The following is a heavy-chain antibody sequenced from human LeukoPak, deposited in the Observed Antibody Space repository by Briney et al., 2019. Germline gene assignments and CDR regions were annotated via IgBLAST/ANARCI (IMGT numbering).Heavy chain of an antibody. V-gene: IGHV4-61*02. J-gene: IGHJ4*02. CDR2: IHTSGRT. CDR1: GYSISSGYY. D-gene: IGHD3-22*01. CDR3: ARGVTYYYDSSGYLY. Sequence: SETLSLTCAVSGYSISSGYYWSWIRQPAGKGLEWIGRIHTSGRTNYNPSLKSRVTISADTSKNQFSLKLSSVTAADTAVYYCARGVTYYYDSSGYLYWGQGTLVTVSS.